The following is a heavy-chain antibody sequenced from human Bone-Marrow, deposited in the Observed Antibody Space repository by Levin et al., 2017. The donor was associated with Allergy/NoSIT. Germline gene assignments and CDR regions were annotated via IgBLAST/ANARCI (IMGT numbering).Heavy chain of an antibody. V-gene: IGHV3-30-3*01. Sequence: PGGSLRLSCAASGFTFSSYAMHWVRQAPGKGLEWVAVISYDGSNKYYADSVKGRFTISRDNSKNMLYLQMNSLRAEDTAVYYGARGSGPTSWGQGTLVTVSS. CDR1: GFTFSSYA. CDR2: ISYDGSNK. D-gene: IGHD6-19*01. J-gene: IGHJ4*02. CDR3: ARGSGPTS.